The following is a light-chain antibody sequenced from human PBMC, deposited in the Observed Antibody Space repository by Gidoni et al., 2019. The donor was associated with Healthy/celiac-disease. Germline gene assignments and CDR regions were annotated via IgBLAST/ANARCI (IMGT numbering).Light chain of an antibody. Sequence: DIQMTQSPSSLSASVGDRVTLTCRASQSISSYLNWYQQKPGKAPKLLIYAASSLQSGVPSRFSGSGSGTDFTLTISSLQPEYFATYYCQQSYSRTFGQGTKLEIK. J-gene: IGKJ2*01. V-gene: IGKV1-39*01. CDR1: QSISSY. CDR2: AAS. CDR3: QQSYSRT.